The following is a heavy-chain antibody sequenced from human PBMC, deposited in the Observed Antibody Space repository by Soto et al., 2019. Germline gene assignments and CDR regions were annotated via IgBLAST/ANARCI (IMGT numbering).Heavy chain of an antibody. CDR3: AKAQTYYDILTGYLDC. D-gene: IGHD3-9*01. V-gene: IGHV3-23*01. CDR1: GFSFSSYG. J-gene: IGHJ4*02. Sequence: EVQLLESGGRLVQPGGSLRLSCATSGFSFSSYGMSWVRQAPGKGLEWVSTISANADSTYYADSVKGRFTISRDNSKNTLYVQMNSLRDEDTALYYCAKAQTYYDILTGYLDCWGQGTLVTVSS. CDR2: ISANADST.